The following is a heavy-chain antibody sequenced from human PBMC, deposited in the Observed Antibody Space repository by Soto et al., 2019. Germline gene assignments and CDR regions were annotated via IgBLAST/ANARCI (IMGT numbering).Heavy chain of an antibody. D-gene: IGHD1-1*01. CDR1: GFTLSDYA. J-gene: IGHJ5*01. CDR3: AKYECRTGSCHRWFDS. V-gene: IGHV3-23*01. CDR2: ISTDGRTI. Sequence: EGQLLESGGGLVQPGESLRLSCAASGFTLSDYAMTWVRQTPGKGLEWVSAISTDGRTITYADSAKGRFTISRDNSKNTLYLQMSSLRVEDTAVYSCAKYECRTGSCHRWFDSWGQGTLVAVSS.